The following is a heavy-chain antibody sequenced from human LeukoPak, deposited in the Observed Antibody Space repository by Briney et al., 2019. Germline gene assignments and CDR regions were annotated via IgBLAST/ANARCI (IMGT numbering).Heavy chain of an antibody. D-gene: IGHD1-26*01. Sequence: PGGSLRLSCVASVSSGLTRWMNWVRQAPGKGLEWVAIIREDGSDKYYVDSVKGRFTISRDNAKNSVYLQMNSLRVEDTAVYYCASAAGWEFGYWGRGTLVTVSS. CDR2: IREDGSDK. CDR1: VSSGLTRW. V-gene: IGHV3-7*01. J-gene: IGHJ4*02. CDR3: ASAAGWEFGY.